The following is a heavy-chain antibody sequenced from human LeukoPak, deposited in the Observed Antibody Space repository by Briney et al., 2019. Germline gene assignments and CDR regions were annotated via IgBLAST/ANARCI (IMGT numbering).Heavy chain of an antibody. CDR3: ARGIYTSSPRNPKNFFDY. Sequence: GGSLRLSCAASEFTFSSYTMNWVRQAPGKGLEWVSSISSGSRYIYYADSMKGRFTISRDNAKNSLYLQMNSLRAEDTAVYFCARGIYTSSPRNPKNFFDYWGQGTLVTVS. D-gene: IGHD2-2*02. V-gene: IGHV3-21*01. J-gene: IGHJ4*02. CDR1: EFTFSSYT. CDR2: ISSGSRYI.